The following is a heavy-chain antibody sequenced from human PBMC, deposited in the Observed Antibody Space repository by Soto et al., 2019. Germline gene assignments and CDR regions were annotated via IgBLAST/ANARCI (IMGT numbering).Heavy chain of an antibody. CDR3: ATARNYDSSGYYFFDD. J-gene: IGHJ4*02. V-gene: IGHV1-24*01. D-gene: IGHD3-22*01. CDR1: GYTLTELS. CDR2: FDPEDGET. Sequence: ASVKVSCKVSGYTLTELSMHWVRQAPGKGLEWMGGFDPEDGETIYAQKFQGRVTMTEDTSTDTAYMELSSLRSEGTAVYYCATARNYDSSGYYFFDDWGKGTLVPVAS.